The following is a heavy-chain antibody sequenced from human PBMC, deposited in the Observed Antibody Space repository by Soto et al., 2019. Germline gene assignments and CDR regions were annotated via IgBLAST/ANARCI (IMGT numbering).Heavy chain of an antibody. D-gene: IGHD3-10*01. Sequence: GASVKVSCKASGYTFTSYGISWVRQAPGQGLEWMGWISAYNGNTNYAQKLQGRVTMTTDTSTSTAYMELRSLRSDDTAVYYCARDRFVVRRVIINYYYSGMDVWGQGTTVTV. V-gene: IGHV1-18*04. CDR3: ARDRFVVRRVIINYYYSGMDV. J-gene: IGHJ6*02. CDR1: GYTFTSYG. CDR2: ISAYNGNT.